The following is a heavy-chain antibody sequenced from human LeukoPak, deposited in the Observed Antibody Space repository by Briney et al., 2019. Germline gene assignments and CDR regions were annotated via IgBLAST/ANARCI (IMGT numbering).Heavy chain of an antibody. Sequence: GGSLRLSCAASGFTFSSYGMSWVRQAPGKGLEWVAVIWYVGSNIYYADSVKGRFTISRDNSKNTLYLQMNSLRAEDTAVYYCARELSRTLVVIKHFDYWGQGTLVTVSS. CDR3: ARELSRTLVVIKHFDY. D-gene: IGHD3-22*01. CDR2: IWYVGSNI. CDR1: GFTFSSYG. V-gene: IGHV3-33*01. J-gene: IGHJ4*02.